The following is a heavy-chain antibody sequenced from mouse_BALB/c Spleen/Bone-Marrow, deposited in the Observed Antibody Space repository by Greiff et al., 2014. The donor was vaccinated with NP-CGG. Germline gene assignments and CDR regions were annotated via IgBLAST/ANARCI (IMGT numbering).Heavy chain of an antibody. Sequence: QVQLKGAGPGLVAPSQSPSITCTVSGVLLTSYGVHWGRQPPGKGLDWLGVIWAGGSTNYNSALMSRLSISKDNSKSQVFLKMNSLQTDDTAMYYCARVYLWYFDVWGAGTTVTVSS. D-gene: IGHD2-3*01. J-gene: IGHJ1*01. V-gene: IGHV2-9*02. CDR2: IWAGGST. CDR1: GVLLTSYG. CDR3: ARVYLWYFDV.